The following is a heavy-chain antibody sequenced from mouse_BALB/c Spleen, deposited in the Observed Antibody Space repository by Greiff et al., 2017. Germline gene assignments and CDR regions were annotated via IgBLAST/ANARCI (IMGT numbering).Heavy chain of an antibody. Sequence: EVQLVESGGGLVKPGGSLKLSCAASGFTFSDYYMYWVRQTPEKRLEWVATISDGGSYTYYPDSVKGRFTISRDNAKNNLYLQMSSLKSEDTAMYYCARDPHYGNCEEGFAYWGQGTLVTVSA. D-gene: IGHD2-1*01. CDR3: ARDPHYGNCEEGFAY. CDR1: GFTFSDYY. V-gene: IGHV5-4*02. J-gene: IGHJ3*01. CDR2: ISDGGSYT.